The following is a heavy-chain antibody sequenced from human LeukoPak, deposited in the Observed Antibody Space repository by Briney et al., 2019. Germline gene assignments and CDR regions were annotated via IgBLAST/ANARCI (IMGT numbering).Heavy chain of an antibody. CDR2: INWNGGST. J-gene: IGHJ4*02. CDR3: ARRETLIAVAERGYYSDY. V-gene: IGHV3-20*04. CDR1: GFTFDDYV. Sequence: PGGSLRLSCAASGFTFDDYVMSCVRQAPGKGLEWVSGINWNGGSTGYADSVKGRFTISRDNAKNSLYLQMNSLRAEDTALYYCARRETLIAVAERGYYSDYWGQGTLVTVSS. D-gene: IGHD6-19*01.